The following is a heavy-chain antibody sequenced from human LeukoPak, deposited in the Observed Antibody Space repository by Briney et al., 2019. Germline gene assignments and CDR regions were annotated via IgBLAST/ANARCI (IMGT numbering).Heavy chain of an antibody. D-gene: IGHD6-19*01. J-gene: IGHJ4*02. CDR3: ARVVAGEGREYFDY. Sequence: ASVKVSCKASGGAFSSYAISWVRQAPGQGLEWMGGIIPIFGTANYAQKFQGRVTITADESTSTACMELSSLRSEDTAVYYCARVVAGEGREYFDYWGQGTLVTVSS. V-gene: IGHV1-69*13. CDR1: GGAFSSYA. CDR2: IIPIFGTA.